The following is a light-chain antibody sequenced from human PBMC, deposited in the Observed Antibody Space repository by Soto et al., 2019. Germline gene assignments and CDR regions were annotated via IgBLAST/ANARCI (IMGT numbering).Light chain of an antibody. Sequence: SVLTQPASVSGSPGQSITISCTESSSDVGEYKYVSWYQQHPGTAPRLIIYDVGNRPSGVSNRFSGSKSGSTASLTISGLQAEDEADYYCSAYTTSIALYVFGAGTKLTVL. CDR1: SSDVGEYKY. CDR3: SAYTTSIALYV. J-gene: IGLJ1*01. V-gene: IGLV2-14*03. CDR2: DVG.